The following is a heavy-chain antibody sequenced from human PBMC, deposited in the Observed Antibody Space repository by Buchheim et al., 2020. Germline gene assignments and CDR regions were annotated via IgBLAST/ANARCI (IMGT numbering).Heavy chain of an antibody. CDR1: GFTFTSYL. V-gene: IGHV3-23*01. CDR2: INGRGDNT. J-gene: IGHJ4*02. CDR3: AKVGSSAYFFES. Sequence: EVGLLESGGSLAQPGGSLILSCAASGFTFTSYLMMWVRQGPGKGLECVSTINGRGDNTYYADSVKGRSIISRDTSRNTIYLRMDSLRVEDTAIYYCAKVGSSAYFFESWGRGTL.